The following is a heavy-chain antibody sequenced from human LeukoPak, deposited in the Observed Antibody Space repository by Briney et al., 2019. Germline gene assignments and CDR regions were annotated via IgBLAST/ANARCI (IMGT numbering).Heavy chain of an antibody. J-gene: IGHJ5*02. CDR2: IYYSGST. V-gene: IGHV4-59*01. D-gene: IGHD6-19*01. CDR3: ARIQYSSGWYWFDP. CDR1: GGSISSYY. Sequence: SETLSLTCTVSGGSISSYYWSWIRQPPGKGLEWIGYIYYSGSTNYNPSLKSRVTISVDTSKNQFSLKLSSVTAAGTAVYYCARIQYSSGWYWFDPWGQGTLVTVSS.